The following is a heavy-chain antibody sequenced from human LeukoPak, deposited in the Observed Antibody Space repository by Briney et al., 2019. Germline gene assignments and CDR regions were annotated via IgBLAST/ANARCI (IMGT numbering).Heavy chain of an antibody. J-gene: IGHJ6*02. CDR1: GFTFSSYA. CDR3: AKDLPSLGERLLDYYYGMDV. D-gene: IGHD3-16*01. V-gene: IGHV3-23*01. CDR2: ISGSGGST. Sequence: GGSLRLSCAASGFTFSSYAMSWVRQAPGKGLEWVSAISGSGGSTYYADSVKGRFTISRDNSKNTLYLQMNSLRAEDAAVYYCAKDLPSLGERLLDYYYGMDVWGQGTTVTVSS.